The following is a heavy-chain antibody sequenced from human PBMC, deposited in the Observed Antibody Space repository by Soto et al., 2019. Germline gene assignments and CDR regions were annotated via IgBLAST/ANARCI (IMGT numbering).Heavy chain of an antibody. J-gene: IGHJ6*02. D-gene: IGHD2-15*01. CDR3: AGDPSVVVVAATPYYYYGMDV. CDR2: IKQDGSEK. V-gene: IGHV3-7*01. CDR1: GFTFSSYW. Sequence: EVQLVESGGGLVQPGGSLRLSCAASGFTFSSYWMSWVRQAPGKGLEWVANIKQDGSEKYYVDSVKGRFTISRDNAKNTLYLKMNSLRAEDTAVYYCAGDPSVVVVAATPYYYYGMDVWGQGTTVTVSS.